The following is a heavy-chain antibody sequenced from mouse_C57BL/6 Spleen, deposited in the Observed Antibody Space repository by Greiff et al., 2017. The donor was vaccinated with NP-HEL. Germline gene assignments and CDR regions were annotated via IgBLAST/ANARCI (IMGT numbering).Heavy chain of an antibody. CDR2: INPNNGGT. V-gene: IGHV1-18*01. CDR3: ARVSYDYDVGYAMDY. Sequence: EVQLQQSGPELVKPGASVKIPCKASGYTFTDYNMDWVKQSHGKSLEWIGDINPNNGGTIYNQKFKGKATLTVDKSSSTAYMELRILTSEDTAVYYWARVSYDYDVGYAMDYWGQGTSVTVSS. CDR1: GYTFTDYN. D-gene: IGHD2-4*01. J-gene: IGHJ4*01.